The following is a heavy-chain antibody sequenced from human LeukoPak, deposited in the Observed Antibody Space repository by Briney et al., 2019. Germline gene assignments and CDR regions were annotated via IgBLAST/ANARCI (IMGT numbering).Heavy chain of an antibody. V-gene: IGHV3-7*01. J-gene: IGHJ4*02. Sequence: PGGSLRLSCAASGFTFSSYWMSWVRQAPGKGLEGVANIKQDGSEKYYVDSVKGRFTISRDNIKNSLYLQLNSLRAEDTAVYYCARDRALNGHNGYYYTEDDYSGQGTLVTVFS. D-gene: IGHD3-22*01. CDR1: GFTFSSYW. CDR2: IKQDGSEK. CDR3: ARDRALNGHNGYYYTEDDY.